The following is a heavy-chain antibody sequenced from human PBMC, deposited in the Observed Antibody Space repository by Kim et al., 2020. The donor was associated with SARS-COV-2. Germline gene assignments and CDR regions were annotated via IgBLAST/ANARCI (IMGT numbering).Heavy chain of an antibody. J-gene: IGHJ5*02. CDR3: ARDPLRDWAGWFDP. D-gene: IGHD2-21*01. Sequence: AQKFQGRVTITADESTSTAYMELSSLRSEDTTVYYCARDPLRDWAGWFDPWGQGTLVTVSS. V-gene: IGHV1-69*01.